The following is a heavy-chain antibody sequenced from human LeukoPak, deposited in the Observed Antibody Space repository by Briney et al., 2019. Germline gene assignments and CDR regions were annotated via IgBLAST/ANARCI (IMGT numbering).Heavy chain of an antibody. CDR1: GFTFSSYG. CDR3: TTDRGPRGYYYDSSGYYVSHY. V-gene: IGHV3-30*02. D-gene: IGHD3-22*01. Sequence: GGSLRLSCAASGFTFSSYGMHWVRQAPGKGLEWVAFIRYDGSNKYYADSVKGRFTISRDNSKNTLYLQMNSLKTEDTAVYCCTTDRGPRGYYYDSSGYYVSHYWGQGTLVTVSS. J-gene: IGHJ4*02. CDR2: IRYDGSNK.